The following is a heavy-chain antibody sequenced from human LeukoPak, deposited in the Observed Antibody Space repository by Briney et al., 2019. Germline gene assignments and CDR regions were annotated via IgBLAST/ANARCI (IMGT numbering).Heavy chain of an antibody. CDR2: INPNSGDT. D-gene: IGHD2-2*01. V-gene: IGHV1-2*02. Sequence: ASVKISCKASGYTFTGYYMHWVRQAPGQGLEWMGWINPNSGDTNYAQKFQGRVTMTRDTSISTAYMELSRLRSDDTAVYYCAKTYCSSTSCYDAFDIWGQGTMVTVSS. CDR1: GYTFTGYY. J-gene: IGHJ3*02. CDR3: AKTYCSSTSCYDAFDI.